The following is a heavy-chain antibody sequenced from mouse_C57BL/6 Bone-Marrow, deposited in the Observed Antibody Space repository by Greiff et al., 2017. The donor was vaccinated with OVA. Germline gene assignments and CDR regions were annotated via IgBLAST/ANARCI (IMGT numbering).Heavy chain of an antibody. J-gene: IGHJ2*01. D-gene: IGHD1-1*01. V-gene: IGHV1-5*01. CDR2: IYPGNSDT. Sequence: VQLKQSGPVLARPGASVKMSCKTSGYTFTSYWMHWVKQRPGQGLEWIGAIYPGNSDTSYNQKFKGKAKLTAVTSASTAYMELSSLTNEDSAVYYCTRATTVRTGDYYFDYWGQGTTLTVSS. CDR1: GYTFTSYW. CDR3: TRATTVRTGDYYFDY.